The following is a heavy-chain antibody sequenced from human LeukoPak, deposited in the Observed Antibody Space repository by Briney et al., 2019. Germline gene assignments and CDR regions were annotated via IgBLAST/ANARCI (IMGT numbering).Heavy chain of an antibody. CDR3: ARDGEGDEGWDY. J-gene: IGHJ4*02. CDR1: GVSIRSHY. V-gene: IGHV4-59*11. Sequence: PSETLSLTCTVSGVSIRSHYWIWIRQPPGKGLEWVGDISYSGSTNYNPALKSRVTISVDTSKNQFSLRLTSVTAADTAVYYCARDGEGDEGWDYRGQGTLVTVSS. CDR2: ISYSGST. D-gene: IGHD2-15*01.